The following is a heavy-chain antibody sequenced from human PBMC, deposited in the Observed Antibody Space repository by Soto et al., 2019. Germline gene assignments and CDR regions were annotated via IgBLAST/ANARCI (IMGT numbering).Heavy chain of an antibody. CDR3: ARPVLRLGFERGAFDI. CDR2: INHSGST. J-gene: IGHJ3*02. V-gene: IGHV4-34*01. CDR1: GGSFSGYY. Sequence: SETLSLTCAVYGGSFSGYYWSWIRQPPGKGLEWIGEINHSGSTNYNPSLKSRVTISVDTSKNQFSLKLSSVTAADTAVYYCARPVLRLGFERGAFDIWGQGTMVTVSS. D-gene: IGHD3-10*01.